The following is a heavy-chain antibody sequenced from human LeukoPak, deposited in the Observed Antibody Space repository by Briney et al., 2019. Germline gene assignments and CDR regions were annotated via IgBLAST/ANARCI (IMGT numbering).Heavy chain of an antibody. V-gene: IGHV1-18*01. CDR2: VTSYNGDT. D-gene: IGHD3-9*01. Sequence: ASVRVSCKASGYTFNNYGISWVRQAPGHGLEWMGWVTSYNGDTNYAQKFQGRVTMSTDTSPSTAYVQLRSLRFDDTAIYYCAKDWHILTGRNCFDPWGQGTLVTVSS. CDR1: GYTFNNYG. J-gene: IGHJ5*02. CDR3: AKDWHILTGRNCFDP.